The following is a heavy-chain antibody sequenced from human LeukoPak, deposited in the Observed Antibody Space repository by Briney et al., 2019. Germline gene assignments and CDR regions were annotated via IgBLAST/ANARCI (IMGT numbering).Heavy chain of an antibody. D-gene: IGHD6-19*01. Sequence: SGGSLRLSCAASGFTFSSYAMHWARQAPGKGLEWVAVISYDGSNKYYADSVKGRLTISRDNSKNTLYLQMNSLRAEDTAVYYCARVSGGGAFDIWGQGTMVTVSS. CDR1: GFTFSSYA. CDR2: ISYDGSNK. V-gene: IGHV3-30*04. CDR3: ARVSGGGAFDI. J-gene: IGHJ3*02.